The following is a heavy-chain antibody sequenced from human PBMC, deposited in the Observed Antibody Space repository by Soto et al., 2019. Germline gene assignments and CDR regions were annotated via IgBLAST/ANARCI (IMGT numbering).Heavy chain of an antibody. J-gene: IGHJ4*02. CDR3: AGEATNPAIFDY. D-gene: IGHD1-26*01. V-gene: IGHV3-11*01. CDR1: GFTFSDYY. CDR2: ISSSGSTI. Sequence: QVQLVESGGGLVKPGGSLRLSCAASGFTFSDYYMSWIRQAPGKGLEWVSYISSSGSTIYYADSVKGRFTISRDNAKNSMYLQMTSLRAEDTAVYYCAGEATNPAIFDYWGQGTLVTVSS.